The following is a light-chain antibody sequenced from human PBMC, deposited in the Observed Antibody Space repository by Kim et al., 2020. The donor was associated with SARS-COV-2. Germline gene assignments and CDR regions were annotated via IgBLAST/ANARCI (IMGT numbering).Light chain of an antibody. CDR2: EDN. V-gene: IGLV6-57*03. CDR3: QSYDSSTVV. CDR1: RGSIASNN. Sequence: GKTVTLSCTRTRGSIASNNVQWYQQRPGRAPNSVIYEDNLRPSGVPDRFSGSIDTSSNSASLTISGLKTEDEADYYCQSYDSSTVVFGGGTQLTVL. J-gene: IGLJ2*01.